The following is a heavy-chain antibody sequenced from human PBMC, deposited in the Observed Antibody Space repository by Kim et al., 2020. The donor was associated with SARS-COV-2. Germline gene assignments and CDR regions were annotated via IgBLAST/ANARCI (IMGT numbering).Heavy chain of an antibody. J-gene: IGHJ6*02. CDR2: IYYSGST. D-gene: IGHD3-10*01. CDR3: ARDWNYYGSGSSRMDV. CDR1: GGSISSGGYY. V-gene: IGHV4-31*03. Sequence: SETLSLTCTVSGGSISSGGYYWSWIRQHPGKGLEWIGYIYYSGSTYYNPSLKSRVTISVDTSKNQFSLKLSSVTAADTAVYYCARDWNYYGSGSSRMDVWGQGTTVTVSS.